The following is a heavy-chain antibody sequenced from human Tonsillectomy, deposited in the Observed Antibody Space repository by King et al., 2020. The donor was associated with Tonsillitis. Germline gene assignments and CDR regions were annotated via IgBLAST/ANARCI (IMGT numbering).Heavy chain of an antibody. V-gene: IGHV6-1*01. J-gene: IGHJ4*02. CDR1: GDSVSSNSAA. Sequence: VQLQQSGPGLVKPSQTLSLTCAISGDSVSSNSAAWNWIRQSPSRGLEWLGRTYYRSKWYNDYAVSVKSRITINPDTSENQFSLQLNSVTPEDTAVYYCARVNYYDSSGYYFGEGGGFDYWGQGTLVTVSS. CDR3: ARVNYYDSSGYYFGEGGGFDY. CDR2: TYYRSKWYN. D-gene: IGHD3-22*01.